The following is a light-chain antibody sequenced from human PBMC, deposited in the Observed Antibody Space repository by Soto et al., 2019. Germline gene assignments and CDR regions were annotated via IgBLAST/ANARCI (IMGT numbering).Light chain of an antibody. V-gene: IGKV3D-20*02. CDR3: QQHSNWPLT. CDR2: DAS. Sequence: EIVLTQSPGTLSLSQGERATLSCRASQSVTSNYLAWYQQKPGQAPRLLIYDASSRATGIPARFSGSGSGTDFTLTISSLEPEDFAVYYCQQHSNWPLTFGGGTKV. CDR1: QSVTSNY. J-gene: IGKJ4*01.